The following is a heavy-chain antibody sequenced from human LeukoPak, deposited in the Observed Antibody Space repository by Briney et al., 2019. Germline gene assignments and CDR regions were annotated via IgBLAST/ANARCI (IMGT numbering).Heavy chain of an antibody. CDR3: AKESSGWYGNHFDY. Sequence: PGGSLRLSCAASGFTFSSYAMHWVRQAPGKGLEWVAVISYDGSNKYYADSVKGRFTISRDNSKNTLYLQMNSLRAEDTAVYYCAKESSGWYGNHFDYWGQGTLVTVSS. CDR2: ISYDGSNK. CDR1: GFTFSSYA. J-gene: IGHJ4*02. V-gene: IGHV3-30*04. D-gene: IGHD6-19*01.